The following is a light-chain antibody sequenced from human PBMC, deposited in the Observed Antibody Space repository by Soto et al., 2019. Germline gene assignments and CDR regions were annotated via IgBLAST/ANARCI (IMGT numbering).Light chain of an antibody. CDR1: QSISSY. Sequence: DIQMTQSPSSLSASVGDRVTITCRASQSISSYLNWYQQKPGKAPKLLIYAASSLQSGVPSRFSGSGSGTDFTLTISSLQPEDFATYYCPQTYSTPRTFRQRTQVDSK. CDR3: PQTYSTPRT. J-gene: IGKJ1*01. CDR2: AAS. V-gene: IGKV1-39*01.